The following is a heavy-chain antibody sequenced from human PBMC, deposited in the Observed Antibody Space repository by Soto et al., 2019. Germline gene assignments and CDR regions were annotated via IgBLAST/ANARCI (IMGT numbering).Heavy chain of an antibody. CDR3: ARVVATVAGPYGMDV. Sequence: QVQLVQSGAEVKKPGASVKVSCRASGYTFTSYVISGVRQAPAQGLEWMGWISAYNGNTNFAQKLQGRVTMTTDTSTSTAYMELRSLRSDDTAVYYCARVVATVAGPYGMDVWGQGTTVTVS. V-gene: IGHV1-18*01. D-gene: IGHD6-19*01. CDR2: ISAYNGNT. CDR1: GYTFTSYV. J-gene: IGHJ6*02.